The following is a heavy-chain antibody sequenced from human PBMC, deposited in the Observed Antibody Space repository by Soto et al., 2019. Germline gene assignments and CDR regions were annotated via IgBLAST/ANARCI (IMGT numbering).Heavy chain of an antibody. CDR3: AKGSRNYDILTGYDLAYFDY. CDR2: ISGSGGST. V-gene: IGHV3-23*01. Sequence: GSLRLSCAASGFTFSSYAMSWVRQAPGKGLEWVSAISGSGGSTYYADSVKGRFTISRDNSKNTLYLQMNSLRAEDTAVYYCAKGSRNYDILTGYDLAYFDYWGQGTLVTVSS. CDR1: GFTFSSYA. D-gene: IGHD3-9*01. J-gene: IGHJ4*02.